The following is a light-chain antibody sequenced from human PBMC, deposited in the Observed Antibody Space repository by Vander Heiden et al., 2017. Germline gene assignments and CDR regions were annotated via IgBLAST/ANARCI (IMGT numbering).Light chain of an antibody. CDR3: LLSYGGPRV. J-gene: IGLJ2*01. CDR2: DTT. CDR1: TGAVTSGHY. V-gene: IGLV7-46*01. Sequence: QAVVTQEPSLTVSTGGTVTLTFASSTGAVTSGHYPFWFQQKPGQAPRTVIYDTTNKYSWTPARFSGSLLGGKAALTLSGAQPEDEADYSCLLSYGGPRVFGGGTKLTVL.